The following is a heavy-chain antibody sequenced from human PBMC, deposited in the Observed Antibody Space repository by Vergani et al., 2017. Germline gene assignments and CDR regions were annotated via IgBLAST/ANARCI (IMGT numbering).Heavy chain of an antibody. J-gene: IGHJ4*02. CDR1: GYSISSGYY. Sequence: QVQLQESGPGLVKPSETLSLTCAVSGYSISSGYYWGWIRQPPGKGLEWIGSIYHSGSPDYNASLKSRVNISLDKSKNHFSLSLSSVTAADTAVYYCVRRNNVVRETDYFDYWGQGILVTVSS. D-gene: IGHD3-10*01. V-gene: IGHV4-38-2*01. CDR2: IYHSGSP. CDR3: VRRNNVVRETDYFDY.